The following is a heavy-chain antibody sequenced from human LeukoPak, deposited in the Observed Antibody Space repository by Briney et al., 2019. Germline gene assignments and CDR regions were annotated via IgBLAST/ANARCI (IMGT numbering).Heavy chain of an antibody. CDR2: ISSSGSTT. V-gene: IGHV3-11*04. D-gene: IGHD3-22*01. CDR3: ARVRGYYYDSSGSWTYYFDY. J-gene: IGHJ4*02. CDR1: GFTFSDYY. Sequence: GGSLRLSCAASGFTFSDYYMSWIRQAPGKGLEWVSYISSSGSTTYYADSVKGRFTISRDNAKNSLYLQMNSLRAEDTAVYYCARVRGYYYDSSGSWTYYFDYWGQGTLVTVSS.